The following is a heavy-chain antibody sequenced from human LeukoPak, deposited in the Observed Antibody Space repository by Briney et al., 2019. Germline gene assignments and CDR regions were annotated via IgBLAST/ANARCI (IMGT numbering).Heavy chain of an antibody. V-gene: IGHV1-69*06. J-gene: IGHJ3*02. CDR1: GGTFSSYA. D-gene: IGHD7-27*01. CDR3: ARNTLGAFDI. Sequence: ASVKVSCKASGGTFSSYAISWVRQAHGQGLEWMGGFIPIFGTANYAQKFQGRVTITADKSTSTAYMELSSLRSEDTVVYYWARNTLGAFDIWGQGTMVTVSS. CDR2: FIPIFGTA.